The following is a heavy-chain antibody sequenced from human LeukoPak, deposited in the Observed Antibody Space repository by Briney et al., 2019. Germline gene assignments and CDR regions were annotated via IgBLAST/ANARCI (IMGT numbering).Heavy chain of an antibody. Sequence: ASVKVSCKASGGTFSSYAISWVRQAPGQGLERMGGIIPIFGTANYAQKFQGRVTITADESTSTAYMELSSLRSEDTAVYYCARGSPPPPRYCSSTSCYYYYYYMDVWGKGTTVTVSS. J-gene: IGHJ6*03. CDR1: GGTFSSYA. CDR3: ARGSPPPPRYCSSTSCYYYYYYMDV. CDR2: IIPIFGTA. V-gene: IGHV1-69*13. D-gene: IGHD2-2*01.